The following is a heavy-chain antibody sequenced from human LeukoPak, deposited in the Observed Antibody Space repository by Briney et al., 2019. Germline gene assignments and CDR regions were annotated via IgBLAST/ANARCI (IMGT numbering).Heavy chain of an antibody. V-gene: IGHV3-74*01. D-gene: IGHD6-19*01. CDR3: VILADPGY. CDR1: GFTISRYW. Sequence: GGSMRLSCAASGFTISRYWMHWVRQAPGKWRVWVSRISSDGSTTTYADSVKGRFSISKDNAKNMEHEHIDRLRAVDTAVYHCVILADPGYWRQGTLVTVSS. CDR2: ISSDGSTT. J-gene: IGHJ4*02.